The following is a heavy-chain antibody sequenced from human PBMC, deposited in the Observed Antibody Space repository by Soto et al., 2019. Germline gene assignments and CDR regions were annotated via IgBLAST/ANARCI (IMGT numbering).Heavy chain of an antibody. CDR3: ARDGDTAMVFDY. J-gene: IGHJ4*02. CDR1: GGTFSSYA. Sequence: QVQLVQSGAEVKKPGSSVKVSCKASGGTFSSYAISWVRQAPGQGLEWMGGIIPIFGTANYAQKFQGRVTIXAXGSTSTAYMELSSLRSEDTAVYYCARDGDTAMVFDYWGQGTLVTVSS. D-gene: IGHD5-18*01. V-gene: IGHV1-69*12. CDR2: IIPIFGTA.